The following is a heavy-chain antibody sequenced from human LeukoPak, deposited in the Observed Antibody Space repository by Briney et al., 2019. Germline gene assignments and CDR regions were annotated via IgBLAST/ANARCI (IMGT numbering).Heavy chain of an antibody. V-gene: IGHV1-69*05. CDR1: GGTFSSYA. CDR3: ARNTGLYYFDY. J-gene: IGHJ4*02. CDR2: IIPIFGTA. Sequence: GASVKVSCKASGGTFSSYAISWVRQAPGQGLEWMGGIIPIFGTANYAQKFQGRVTIITDESTSTAYMELSSLRSEDTAVYYCARNTGLYYFDYWGQGTLVTVSS. D-gene: IGHD1-14*01.